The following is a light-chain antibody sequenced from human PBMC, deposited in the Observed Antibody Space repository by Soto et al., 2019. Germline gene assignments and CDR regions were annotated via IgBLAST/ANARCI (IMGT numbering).Light chain of an antibody. Sequence: QSALTQPPSASGSLGQSVTISCTGTSGDVGGYNYVSWYQQHPGKAPKLMIYEVSKRPSGVPDRFSGSKSGNTASLTVSGLQAEDEADYYCNSYAGSNVYVFGTGTKLTVL. V-gene: IGLV2-8*01. CDR3: NSYAGSNVYV. CDR2: EVS. CDR1: SGDVGGYNY. J-gene: IGLJ1*01.